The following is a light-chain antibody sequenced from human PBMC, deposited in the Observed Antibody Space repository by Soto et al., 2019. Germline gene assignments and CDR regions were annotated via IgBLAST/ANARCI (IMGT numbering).Light chain of an antibody. CDR1: SSDVGGYNY. J-gene: IGLJ1*01. V-gene: IGLV2-11*01. CDR2: DVD. Sequence: QSVLTQPRSVSGSPGQSVTISCTGTSSDVGGYNYVSWYQHHTVKAPKLMIYDVDKRPSGVPGRFSGSKSGNTASLTISGLQAEDEADYYCCTNAGSYPYVFCTGTKVTAL. CDR3: CTNAGSYPYV.